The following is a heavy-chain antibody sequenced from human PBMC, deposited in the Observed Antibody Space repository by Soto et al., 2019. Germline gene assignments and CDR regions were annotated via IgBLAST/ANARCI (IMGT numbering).Heavy chain of an antibody. CDR2: IYHSGST. CDR1: GGSISSGGYS. Sequence: QLQLQESGSGLVKPSQTLSLTCAVSGGSISSGGYSWSWIRQPPGKGLEWIGYIYHSGSTYYNPSLKGRVSISVDRSKDQFSLKLSSVTAADTAVYYCAAGGGLPRYYWGQGTLVTVSS. D-gene: IGHD5-12*01. V-gene: IGHV4-30-2*01. J-gene: IGHJ4*02. CDR3: AAGGGLPRYY.